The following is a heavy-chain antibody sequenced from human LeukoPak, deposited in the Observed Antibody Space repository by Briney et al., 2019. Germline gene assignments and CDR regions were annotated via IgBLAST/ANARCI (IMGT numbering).Heavy chain of an antibody. J-gene: IGHJ3*02. D-gene: IGHD6-13*01. CDR3: AKPGMAYAFDI. V-gene: IGHV3-30*02. Sequence: GGSLRLSCAASGFIFSNHGMHWVRQAPGKGLEWVAFIRYDGSHKYSVDSVKGRFTISRDNSKSTLYLQMNSLRAEDTAVYHCAKPGMAYAFDIWGRGTLVTVSS. CDR1: GFIFSNHG. CDR2: IRYDGSHK.